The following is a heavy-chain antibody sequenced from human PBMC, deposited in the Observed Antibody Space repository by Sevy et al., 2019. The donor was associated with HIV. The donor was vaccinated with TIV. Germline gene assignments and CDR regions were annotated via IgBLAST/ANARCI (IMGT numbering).Heavy chain of an antibody. CDR2: ISFDEKYK. CDR3: AKVLGFGSGYDYAFDF. J-gene: IGHJ3*01. D-gene: IGHD5-12*01. V-gene: IGHV3-30*02. CDR1: GFTFTSYG. Sequence: GGSLRLSCAASGFTFTSYGIHWVRQAPGKGLECVAKISFDEKYKYYAESVKGRFTISRDISKNTVFLEMNSLRPDDTCVYYCAKVLGFGSGYDYAFDFWGQGTMVTVSS.